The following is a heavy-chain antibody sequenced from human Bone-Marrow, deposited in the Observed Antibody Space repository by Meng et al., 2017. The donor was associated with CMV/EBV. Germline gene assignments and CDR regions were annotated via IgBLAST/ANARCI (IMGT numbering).Heavy chain of an antibody. J-gene: IGHJ4*01. D-gene: IGHD3-3*01. CDR2: IYYSGST. CDR1: GGSISSYY. V-gene: IGHV4-59*01. CDR3: ASHSGGFWSGSRPGRYYFDY. Sequence: SETLSLTCTVSGGSISSYYWSWIRQPPGKGLEWIGYIYYSGSTNYNPSLKSRVTISVDTSKNQFSLKLSSVTAADTAVYYCASHSGGFWSGSRPGRYYFDYWGHGTRVTVSS.